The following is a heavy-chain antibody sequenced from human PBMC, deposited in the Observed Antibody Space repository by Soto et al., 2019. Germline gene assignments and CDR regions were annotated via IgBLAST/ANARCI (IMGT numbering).Heavy chain of an antibody. CDR3: ARDQTIWLSGAGDM. CDR1: GYTFISYG. CDR2: ISPYNGNT. D-gene: IGHD5-12*01. Sequence: HVQLVQSGAEVKKPGASLKVSCKASGYTFISYGVSWVRQAPGQGLEWLGWISPYNGNTNYAQKFQGRITMTTDTSTGTVYMDLGSLRAGDTAVYFCARDQTIWLSGAGDMWGQGTMVVVSS. J-gene: IGHJ3*02. V-gene: IGHV1-18*01.